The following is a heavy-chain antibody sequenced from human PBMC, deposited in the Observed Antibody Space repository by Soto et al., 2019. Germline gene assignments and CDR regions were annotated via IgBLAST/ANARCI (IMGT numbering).Heavy chain of an antibody. CDR3: AMVDVYVTPNPQDV. V-gene: IGHV1-3*01. CDR1: GYAFTSYA. J-gene: IGHJ6*02. Sequence: GASVKVSCKASGYAFTSYALHWVRQAPGQRLEWMGWINAGNGNTKYSKKFQGRVTLTRDTSTSTAYMELRSLRSNDTAMYYCAMVDVYVTPNPQDVWGQGTTVTVSS. D-gene: IGHD3-16*01. CDR2: INAGNGNT.